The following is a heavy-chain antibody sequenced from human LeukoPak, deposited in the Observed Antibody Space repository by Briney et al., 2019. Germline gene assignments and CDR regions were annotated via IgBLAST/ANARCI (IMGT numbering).Heavy chain of an antibody. CDR3: ARQRAAAGSNWFDP. J-gene: IGHJ5*02. CDR1: GYSFTSYW. Sequence: ESLKISCKGSGYSFTSYWIGSVRQMLGKGLEWMGIIYPGDSDTRYSPSFQGQVTISADKSISTAYLQWSSLKASDTAMYYCARQRAAAGSNWFDPWGQGTLVPVSS. CDR2: IYPGDSDT. D-gene: IGHD6-13*01. V-gene: IGHV5-51*01.